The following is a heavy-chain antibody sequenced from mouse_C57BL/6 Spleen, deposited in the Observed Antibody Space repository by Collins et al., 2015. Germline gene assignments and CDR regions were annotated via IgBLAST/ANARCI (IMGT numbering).Heavy chain of an antibody. Sequence: QVQLQQSGAELVKPGASVKISYAFSSYWMNWVKQRPGKGLEWIGQIYPGDGDTNYNGKFKGKATLTADKSSSTAYMQLSSLTSEDSAVYFCARSYGSFDYWGQGTTLTVSS. V-gene: IGHV1-80*01. D-gene: IGHD1-1*01. CDR2: IYPGDGDT. J-gene: IGHJ2*01. CDR1: AFSSYW. CDR3: ARSYGSFDY.